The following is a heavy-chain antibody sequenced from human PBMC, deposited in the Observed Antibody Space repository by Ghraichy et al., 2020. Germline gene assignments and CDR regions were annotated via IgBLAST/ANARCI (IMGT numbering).Heavy chain of an antibody. CDR3: ARKGYGGGYFDN. Sequence: SETLSLTYNVSGGSINSYYWGWIRQPPGKGLECIGYVYYDGSTYYNPSLKSRVTISVDTSKNQFSLRLRSVTAGDTAVYYCARKGYGGGYFDNWGQGTLVTVSS. V-gene: IGHV4-59*01. CDR1: GGSINSYY. D-gene: IGHD5-18*01. CDR2: VYYDGST. J-gene: IGHJ4*02.